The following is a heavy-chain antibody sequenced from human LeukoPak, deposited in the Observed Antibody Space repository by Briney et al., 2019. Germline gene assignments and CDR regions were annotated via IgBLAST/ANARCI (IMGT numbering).Heavy chain of an antibody. CDR1: GFTFSSYG. CDR3: AKDPGGYSYGWGSHFDY. J-gene: IGHJ4*02. D-gene: IGHD5-18*01. CDR2: ISYDGSNK. V-gene: IGHV3-30*18. Sequence: GGSLRLSCAASGFTFSSYGMLWVRQASGKGLEWAAVISYDGSNKYYADSVKGRFTISRDNSKNTLYLQMNSLRAEDTAVYYCAKDPGGYSYGWGSHFDYWGQGTLVTVSS.